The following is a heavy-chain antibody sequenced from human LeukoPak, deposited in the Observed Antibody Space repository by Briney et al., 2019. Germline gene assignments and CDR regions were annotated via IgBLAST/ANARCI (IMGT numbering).Heavy chain of an antibody. CDR2: IYYSGST. J-gene: IGHJ5*02. V-gene: IGHV4-31*03. Sequence: SQTLSLTCTVSGGSISSGGYYWSWIRQHPGKGLEWIGYIYYSGSTYYNPSLKSRVTISVDTSKNQFSLKLSSVTAADTAVYCCARSRGIAARPGEGWFDPWGQGTLVTVSS. D-gene: IGHD6-6*01. CDR3: ARSRGIAARPGEGWFDP. CDR1: GGSISSGGYY.